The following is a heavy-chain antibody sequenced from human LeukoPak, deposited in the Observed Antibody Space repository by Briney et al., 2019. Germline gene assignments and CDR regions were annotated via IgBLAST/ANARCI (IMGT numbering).Heavy chain of an antibody. D-gene: IGHD2-2*01. V-gene: IGHV1-3*01. J-gene: IGHJ4*02. CDR1: GYTFTSYA. CDR2: IDAGSGDT. CDR3: ARGSTSDWPLDH. Sequence: ASVKVSCKASGYTFTSYAMHWVRQAPGQRLEWMGWIDAGSGDTRYSQKFQGRVTITRDTSASTAYIELRSLRSEDTAMYYCARGSTSDWPLDHWGQETLVTISS.